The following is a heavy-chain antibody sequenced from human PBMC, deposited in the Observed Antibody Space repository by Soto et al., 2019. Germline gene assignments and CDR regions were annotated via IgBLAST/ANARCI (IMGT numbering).Heavy chain of an antibody. CDR3: TRADSDVVILPDVRPLFDL. CDR2: INPNGGYT. D-gene: IGHD2-21*02. V-gene: IGHV1-46*01. Sequence: QVQLVQSGAEVKKPGASVKVSCKTSGYDFFKYNMHWVRPAPVQGLEWMGVINPNGGYTRHAQKFQGRVIMTRDTSSKIVYMELSGLTSADTAMYYCTRADSDVVILPDVRPLFDLWGQGALVTVSS. J-gene: IGHJ4*02. CDR1: GYDFFKYN.